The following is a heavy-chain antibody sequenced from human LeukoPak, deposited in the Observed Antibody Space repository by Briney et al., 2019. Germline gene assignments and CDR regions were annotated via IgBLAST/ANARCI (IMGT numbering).Heavy chain of an antibody. Sequence: GGSLRLSCAASGFTFSSYAMHWVRQAPGKGLEWAAVISSDGNTKYYADSVKGRFTISRGNSNNTLYLQMNSLRADDTAIYYCARRRIVGSTDDAFDIWGQGTMVTLSS. CDR3: ARRRIVGSTDDAFDI. V-gene: IGHV3-30-3*01. J-gene: IGHJ3*02. CDR1: GFTFSSYA. D-gene: IGHD1-26*01. CDR2: ISSDGNTK.